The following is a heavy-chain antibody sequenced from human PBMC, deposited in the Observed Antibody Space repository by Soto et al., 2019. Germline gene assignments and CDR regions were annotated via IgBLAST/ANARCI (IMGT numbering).Heavy chain of an antibody. Sequence: ASVKVSCKASGYTFTRYGLRWVRQAHGQGLECMGWLSASNGNTNYAQTLQGRVTMTTDTSTSTAYMELRSLRSDDTAVYYCARDQSSSSGYYYYYYGMDVWGQGTTVT. J-gene: IGHJ6*02. D-gene: IGHD6-6*01. CDR3: ARDQSSSSGYYYYYYGMDV. V-gene: IGHV1-18*01. CDR1: GYTFTRYG. CDR2: LSASNGNT.